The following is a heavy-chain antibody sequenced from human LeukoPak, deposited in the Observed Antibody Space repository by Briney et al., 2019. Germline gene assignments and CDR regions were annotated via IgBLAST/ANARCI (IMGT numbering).Heavy chain of an antibody. Sequence: GGSLRLSCAVSGLIFRSYWMSWVRQAPGKGLEWVANINQDGSEKYFVDSVKGRFTISRDNAKNSLHLQMNTLRAEDTAVYYCARERGGRFFDYWGQGTLVTVSS. D-gene: IGHD1-26*01. CDR1: GLIFRSYW. J-gene: IGHJ4*02. CDR2: INQDGSEK. CDR3: ARERGGRFFDY. V-gene: IGHV3-7*01.